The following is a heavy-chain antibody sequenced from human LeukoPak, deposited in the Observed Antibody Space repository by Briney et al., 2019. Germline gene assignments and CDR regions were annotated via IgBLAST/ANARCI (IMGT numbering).Heavy chain of an antibody. Sequence: GGSLRLSCAASGFTFSSYAMSWVRQAPGKGLEWVSAISGSGGSTYYADSVKGRFTISRDNSKNTLYLQMNSLRAEDTAVYYCAKDLRFTVVTPNDAFDIWGQGTMVTVSS. D-gene: IGHD4-23*01. CDR3: AKDLRFTVVTPNDAFDI. CDR1: GFTFSSYA. CDR2: ISGSGGST. J-gene: IGHJ3*02. V-gene: IGHV3-23*01.